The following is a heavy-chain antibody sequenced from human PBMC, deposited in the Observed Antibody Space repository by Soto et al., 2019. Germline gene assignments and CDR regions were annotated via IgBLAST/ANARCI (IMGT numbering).Heavy chain of an antibody. CDR2: ISYDGSNK. J-gene: IGHJ4*02. D-gene: IGHD2-2*02. CDR3: AREGLVPAATPWFDY. Sequence: QVQLVESGGGVVQPGRSLRLSCAASGFTFSIYAMHWVRQAPGKGLEWVAVISYDGSNKYYADSVKGRFTISRDNSKNTLYLQMNSLRAEDTAVYYCAREGLVPAATPWFDYWGQGTLVTVSS. V-gene: IGHV3-30-3*01. CDR1: GFTFSIYA.